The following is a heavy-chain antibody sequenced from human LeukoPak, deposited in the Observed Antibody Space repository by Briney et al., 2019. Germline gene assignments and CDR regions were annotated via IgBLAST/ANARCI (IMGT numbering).Heavy chain of an antibody. D-gene: IGHD3-16*02. J-gene: IGHJ4*02. CDR3: ARDLMYVWGSYRYIPCDY. CDR1: GYTFTSYG. CDR2: ISAYNGNT. V-gene: IGHV1-18*01. Sequence: ASVKVSCKASGYTFTSYGIGWVRQAPGQGLEWMGWISAYNGNTNYAQKLQGRVTMTTDTSTSTAYMELRSLRSDDTAVYYCARDLMYVWGSYRYIPCDYWGQGTLVTVSS.